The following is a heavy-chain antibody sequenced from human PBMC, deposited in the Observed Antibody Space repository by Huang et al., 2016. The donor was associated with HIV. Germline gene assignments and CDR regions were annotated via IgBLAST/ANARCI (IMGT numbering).Heavy chain of an antibody. CDR2: ISYDGSNK. CDR1: GFTFSSYA. D-gene: IGHD6-13*01. CDR3: ARRLAAAARGFDY. V-gene: IGHV3-30-3*01. J-gene: IGHJ4*02. Sequence: QVQLVESGGGVVQPGRSPRLSCAASGFTFSSYARHWVRQTPGKGVEWVAVISYDGSNKNYADSVKGRFTISRDNSKNTLYLQMNSLGAEDTAVYYCARRLAAAARGFDYWGQGTLVTVSS.